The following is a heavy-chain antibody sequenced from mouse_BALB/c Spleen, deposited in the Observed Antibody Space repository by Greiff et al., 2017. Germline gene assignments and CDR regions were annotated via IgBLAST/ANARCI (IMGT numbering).Heavy chain of an antibody. CDR2: ISSGSSTI. Sequence: EVKLVESGGGLVQPGGSRKLSCAASGFTFSSFGMHWVRQAPEKGLEWVAYISSGSSTIYYADTVKGRFTISRDNPKNTLFLQMTSLRSEDTAMYYCARSTLYGSSYFDYWGQGTTLTVSS. V-gene: IGHV5-17*02. D-gene: IGHD1-1*01. CDR1: GFTFSSFG. J-gene: IGHJ2*01. CDR3: ARSTLYGSSYFDY.